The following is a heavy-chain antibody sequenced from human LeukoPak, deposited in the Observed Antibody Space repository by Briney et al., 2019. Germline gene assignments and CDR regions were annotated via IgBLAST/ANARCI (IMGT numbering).Heavy chain of an antibody. V-gene: IGHV3-7*03. CDR3: ARASYYYDSSGYLEYYFDY. CDR2: IKQDGSEK. D-gene: IGHD3-22*01. Sequence: GGSLRLSCAASGFTFSSYWMNWVRQAPGKGLEWVANIKQDGSEKYYVDSVKGRFTISRDNAKNSLYLQMNSLRAEDTAVYYCARASYYYDSSGYLEYYFDYWGQGTLVTVSS. CDR1: GFTFSSYW. J-gene: IGHJ4*02.